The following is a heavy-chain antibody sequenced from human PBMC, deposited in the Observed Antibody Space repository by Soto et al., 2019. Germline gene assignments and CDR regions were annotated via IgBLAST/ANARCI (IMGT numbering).Heavy chain of an antibody. J-gene: IGHJ4*02. CDR1: GFTFSSYG. CDR3: AKGVVVTATSYYFDY. D-gene: IGHD2-21*02. V-gene: IGHV3-30*18. CDR2: ISYDGSNK. Sequence: SLRLSCAASGFTFSSYGMHWVRQAPGKGLEWVAVISYDGSNKYYADSVKGRFTISRDNSKNTLYLQMNSLRAEDTAVYYCAKGVVVTATSYYFDYWGQGTLVTVSS.